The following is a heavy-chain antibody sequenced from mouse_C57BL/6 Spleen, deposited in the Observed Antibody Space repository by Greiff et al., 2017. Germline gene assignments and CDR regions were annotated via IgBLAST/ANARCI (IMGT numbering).Heavy chain of an antibody. D-gene: IGHD1-1*01. CDR3: TPITTGHSY. CDR1: GFNIKDDY. CDR2: IDPENGDT. Sequence: VQLKQSGAELVRPGASVKLSCTASGFNIKDDYMHWVKQRPEQGLEWIGWIDPENGDTEYASKFQGKATITADTSSNTAYLQLSSLTSEDTAVYYCTPITTGHSYWGQGTLVAVSA. J-gene: IGHJ3*01. V-gene: IGHV14-4*01.